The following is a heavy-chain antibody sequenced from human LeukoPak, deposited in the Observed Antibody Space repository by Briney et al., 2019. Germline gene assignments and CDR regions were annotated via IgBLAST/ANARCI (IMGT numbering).Heavy chain of an antibody. D-gene: IGHD3-22*01. CDR2: IRYDGSNK. V-gene: IGHV3-30*02. CDR3: AKDRLGRSGGYYWDY. CDR1: GFTFSSYG. J-gene: IGHJ4*02. Sequence: GGSLRLSCAASGFTFSSYGMHWVRQAPGKGLEWVAFIRYDGSNKYYADSVKGRFTISRDNSKNTLYLQMNSLRAEDTAVHYCAKDRLGRSGGYYWDYWGQGTLVTVSS.